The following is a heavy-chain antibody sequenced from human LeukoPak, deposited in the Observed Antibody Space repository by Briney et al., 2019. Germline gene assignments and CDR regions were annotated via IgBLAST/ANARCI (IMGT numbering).Heavy chain of an antibody. Sequence: GGSLRLSCAASGFTFSNYGMHWVRQAPDKGLEWVAFLQNHGGDIHYADSVEGRFTISRDNSKNTLYLQMNSLRAEDTAVYYCASGDYSNYVPSHYWGQGTLVTVSS. CDR3: ASGDYSNYVPSHY. CDR1: GFTFSNYG. D-gene: IGHD4-11*01. CDR2: LQNHGGDI. V-gene: IGHV3-30*02. J-gene: IGHJ4*02.